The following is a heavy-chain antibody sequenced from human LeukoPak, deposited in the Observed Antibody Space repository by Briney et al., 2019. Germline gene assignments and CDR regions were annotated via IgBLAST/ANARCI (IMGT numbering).Heavy chain of an antibody. J-gene: IGHJ4*02. Sequence: GRSLRLSCAASGFTFSSYAMHWVRQAPGKGLEWVAVISYDGSNKYYADSVKGRFTISRDNSKNTLYLQMNSLRAEDTAVYYCARDQAVRGVIPFDYWGQGTLVTVSS. CDR1: GFTFSSYA. V-gene: IGHV3-30-3*01. D-gene: IGHD3-10*01. CDR3: ARDQAVRGVIPFDY. CDR2: ISYDGSNK.